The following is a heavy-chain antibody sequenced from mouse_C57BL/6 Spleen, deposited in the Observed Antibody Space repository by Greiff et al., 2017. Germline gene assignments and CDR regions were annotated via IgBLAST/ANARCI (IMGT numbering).Heavy chain of an antibody. CDR1: GYTFTSYW. Sequence: VQLQQSGTELVKPGASVKLSCKASGYTFTSYWMHWVKQRPGQGLEWIGNINPSNGGTNYNEKFKSKATLTVDKSSSAAYMQLSSLTSEDSAVYYCARSRGYYGSSYFDYWGQGTTLTVSS. J-gene: IGHJ2*01. CDR2: INPSNGGT. CDR3: ARSRGYYGSSYFDY. D-gene: IGHD1-1*01. V-gene: IGHV1-53*01.